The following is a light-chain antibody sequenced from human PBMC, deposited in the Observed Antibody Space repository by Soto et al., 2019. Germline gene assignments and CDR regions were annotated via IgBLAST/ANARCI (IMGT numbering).Light chain of an antibody. Sequence: EIVLTQSPATLSLSPGERATLSCRASQSVSNYLAWYQQKPGQAPRLLIYDASNRATGMPGRFSGSGSGTDFTLTISFQEPEDFAVYYCQQRRGTFGQGTKVEIK. CDR1: QSVSNY. J-gene: IGKJ2*02. CDR3: QQRRGT. CDR2: DAS. V-gene: IGKV3-11*01.